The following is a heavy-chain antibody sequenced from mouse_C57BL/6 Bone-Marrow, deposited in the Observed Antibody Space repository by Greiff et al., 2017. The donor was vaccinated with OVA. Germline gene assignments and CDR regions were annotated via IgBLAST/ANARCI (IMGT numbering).Heavy chain of an antibody. CDR3: ARWYYPLDY. CDR2: IYPGDGDT. V-gene: IGHV1-82*01. D-gene: IGHD1-1*01. Sequence: VKLMESGPELVKPGASVKISCKASGYAFSSSWMNWVKLRPGKGLEWIGRIYPGDGDTTYNGKFKGKATLTADKSSSTAYMQLSSLTSEDSAVYFCARWYYPLDYWGQGTSVTVSS. CDR1: GYAFSSSW. J-gene: IGHJ4*01.